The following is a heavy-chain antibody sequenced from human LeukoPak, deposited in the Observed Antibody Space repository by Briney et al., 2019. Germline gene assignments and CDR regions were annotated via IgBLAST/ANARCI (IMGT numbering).Heavy chain of an antibody. V-gene: IGHV4-30-2*01. D-gene: IGHD4-17*01. CDR2: IYHSGST. J-gene: IGHJ4*02. CDR3: ASAADGDYAPFDY. CDR1: GGSISSGGYS. Sequence: SETLSLTCAVSGGSISSGGYSWSWIRQPPGKGLEWIGYIYHSGSTYYNPPLKSRVTISVDRSKNQFSLKLSSVTAADTAVYYCASAADGDYAPFDYWGQGTLVTVSS.